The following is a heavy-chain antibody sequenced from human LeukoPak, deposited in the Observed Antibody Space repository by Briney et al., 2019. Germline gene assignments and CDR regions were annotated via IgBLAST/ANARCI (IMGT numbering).Heavy chain of an antibody. CDR1: GFTFRTSW. J-gene: IGHJ4*02. Sequence: GGSLRLSCAVSGFTFRTSWMTWVRQAPGGGVERVAIINPDGSEKYYLESLKGRITISRDNAENSVHLQMNSLKAEDTAIYYCARDRAYSAFDYWGQGTLVTVSS. D-gene: IGHD1-26*01. CDR2: INPDGSEK. V-gene: IGHV3-7*03. CDR3: ARDRAYSAFDY.